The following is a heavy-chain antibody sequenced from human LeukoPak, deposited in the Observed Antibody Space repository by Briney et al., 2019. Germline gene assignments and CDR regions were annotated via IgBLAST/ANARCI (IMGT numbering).Heavy chain of an antibody. CDR2: IYYSGST. CDR3: ARDRGYSYGYEGAGLDY. J-gene: IGHJ4*02. D-gene: IGHD5-18*01. V-gene: IGHV4-59*01. Sequence: SETLSLTRTVSGGSISSYYWSWIRQPPGKGLEWIGYIYYSGSTNYNPSLKSRVTISVDTSKNQFSLKLSSVTAADTAVYYCARDRGYSYGYEGAGLDYWGQGTLVTVSS. CDR1: GGSISSYY.